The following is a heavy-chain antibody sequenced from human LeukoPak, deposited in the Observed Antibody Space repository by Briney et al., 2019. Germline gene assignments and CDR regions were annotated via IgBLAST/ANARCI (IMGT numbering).Heavy chain of an antibody. D-gene: IGHD6-6*01. V-gene: IGHV4-30-4*08. CDR2: IYYSGST. CDR3: ARVASSSSDDAFDI. CDR1: GGSISSGDYY. J-gene: IGHJ3*02. Sequence: SETLSLTCTVSGGSISSGDYYWSWIRQPPGKGLVWIGYIYYSGSTYYNPSLKSRVTISVDTSKNQFSLKLSSVTAADTAVYYCARVASSSSDDAFDIWGQGTMVTVSS.